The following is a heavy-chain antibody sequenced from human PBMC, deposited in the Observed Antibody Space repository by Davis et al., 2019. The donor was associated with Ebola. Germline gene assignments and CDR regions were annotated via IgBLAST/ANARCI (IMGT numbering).Heavy chain of an antibody. Sequence: AASVKVSCKASGYTFTNYDVHWVRQGTGQGLEWIGWMNPNSGNTGYGQKFQGRVTMTRNTSISTAYMELRSLRSDDTAVYYCARAAAYSGYVGSWGQGTLVTVSS. CDR3: ARAAAYSGYVGS. V-gene: IGHV1-8*01. CDR1: GYTFTNYD. CDR2: MNPNSGNT. J-gene: IGHJ4*02. D-gene: IGHD5-12*01.